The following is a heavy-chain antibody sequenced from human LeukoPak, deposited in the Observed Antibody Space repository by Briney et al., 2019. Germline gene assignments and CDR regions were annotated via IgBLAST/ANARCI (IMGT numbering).Heavy chain of an antibody. D-gene: IGHD2-21*02. CDR3: ARGEAYCGGDCYLD. CDR2: IYQGGST. Sequence: PSETLSLTCTVSGGSISSYSWSWIRQPPGKGLEWIGYIYQGGSTYYNPSLKSRVTISVDRSKNQFSLKVSSVTAADTAVYYCARGEAYCGGDCYLDWGQGTLVTVSS. V-gene: IGHV4-30-2*01. J-gene: IGHJ4*02. CDR1: GGSISSYS.